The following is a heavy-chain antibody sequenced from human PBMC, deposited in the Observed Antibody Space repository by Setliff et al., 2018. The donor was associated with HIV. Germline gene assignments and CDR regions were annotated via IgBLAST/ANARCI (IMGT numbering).Heavy chain of an antibody. Sequence: AGGSLRLSCAASGFTFSSYGMHWVRQAPGKGLEWVAVIWYDGSNKYYADSVKGRFTISRDNSKNTLYLQMNSLRAEDTAVYYCARELVNEGSDDAFDIWGQGTVVTVSS. V-gene: IGHV3-33*01. D-gene: IGHD3-9*01. CDR1: GFTFSSYG. CDR3: ARELVNEGSDDAFDI. CDR2: IWYDGSNK. J-gene: IGHJ3*02.